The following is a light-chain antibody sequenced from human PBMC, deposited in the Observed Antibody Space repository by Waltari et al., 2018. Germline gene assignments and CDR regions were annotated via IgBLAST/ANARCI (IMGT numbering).Light chain of an antibody. CDR3: LHRSNWPPLFT. V-gene: IGKV3-11*01. J-gene: IGKJ3*01. Sequence: EIVLTQSPVTLSLYPGERATLSCRASQSVSRYLAWYQQKPGQAPRLLIYDTFSRASGIPARFSGSGSGTDFTLTISSLEPEDFAVYYCLHRSNWPPLFTFGPGTKVDIK. CDR2: DTF. CDR1: QSVSRY.